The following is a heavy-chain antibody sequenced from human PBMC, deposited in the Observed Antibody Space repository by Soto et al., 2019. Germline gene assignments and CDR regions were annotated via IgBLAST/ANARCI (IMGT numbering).Heavy chain of an antibody. Sequence: ASVKVSCKTSGYTFTGYYMHWVRQAPGQGLEWMGWINPNSGGTNYAQKFRGWVTMTRDTSISTAYMELSRLKSDDTAVYYCARDLGHGEQGSFGYWGEGTQVTVSS. V-gene: IGHV1-2*04. J-gene: IGHJ4*02. CDR1: GYTFTGYY. CDR2: INPNSGGT. D-gene: IGHD3-10*01. CDR3: ARDLGHGEQGSFGY.